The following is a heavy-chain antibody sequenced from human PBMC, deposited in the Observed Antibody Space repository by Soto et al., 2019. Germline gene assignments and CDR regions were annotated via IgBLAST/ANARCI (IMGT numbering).Heavy chain of an antibody. V-gene: IGHV3-23*01. D-gene: IGHD2-21*01. J-gene: IGHJ6*02. CDR2: ISGSGGST. Sequence: XGSLRLSCAAAGFTFSSYAMSWVRQAPGKGLGWVSAISGSGGSTYYADSVKGRFTISRDNSKNTLYLQMNSLRAEDTAVYYCAKDDLFGPYGMDVWGQGTTVTVSS. CDR3: AKDDLFGPYGMDV. CDR1: GFTFSSYA.